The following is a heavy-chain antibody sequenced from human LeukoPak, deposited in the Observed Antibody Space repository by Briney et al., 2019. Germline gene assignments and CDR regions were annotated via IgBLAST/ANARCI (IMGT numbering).Heavy chain of an antibody. J-gene: IGHJ4*02. Sequence: PSETLSLTCAVYGGSFSGYYWSWIPQPPGKGLEWIGEINHSGSTNYNPSLKSRVTISVDTSKNQFSLKLSSVTAADTAVYYCAILRVTSRTFDFWGQGTLVTVSS. D-gene: IGHD2-21*02. CDR1: GGSFSGYY. V-gene: IGHV4-34*01. CDR2: INHSGST. CDR3: AILRVTSRTFDF.